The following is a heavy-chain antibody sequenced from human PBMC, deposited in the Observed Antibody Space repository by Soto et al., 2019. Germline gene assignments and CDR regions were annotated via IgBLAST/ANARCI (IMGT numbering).Heavy chain of an antibody. V-gene: IGHV4-34*01. CDR1: GGSFSGYY. Sequence: PSETLSLTCAVYGGSFSGYYWSWISQPPGKGLEWIGEINHSGSTNYNPSLKSRVTISVDTSKNQFSLKLSSVTAADTAVYYCARARCYPGVSITIFGVVITRQHPFDPWGQGTLVTVSS. CDR2: INHSGST. CDR3: ARARCYPGVSITIFGVVITRQHPFDP. D-gene: IGHD3-3*01. J-gene: IGHJ5*02.